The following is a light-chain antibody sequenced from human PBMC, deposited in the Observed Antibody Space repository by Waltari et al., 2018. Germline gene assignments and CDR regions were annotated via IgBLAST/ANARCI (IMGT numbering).Light chain of an antibody. CDR2: ENE. CDR3: GTWDIILGAV. Sequence: QSVLTQPPSVSAAPGQKVTISCSGSPSNIGHNYVSWFQHLPGAAPRLLIYENEKRRSETPDRFSASKPGTSAALAISGLETGDEGDYYCGTWDIILGAVFGGGTQLTVL. CDR1: PSNIGHNY. J-gene: IGLJ3*02. V-gene: IGLV1-51*01.